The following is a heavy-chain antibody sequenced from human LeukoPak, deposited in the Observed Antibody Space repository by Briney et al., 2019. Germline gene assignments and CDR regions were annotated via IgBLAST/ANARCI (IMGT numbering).Heavy chain of an antibody. CDR2: INHSGRT. Sequence: SETLSLTCAVYGGSFSGYYWSWIRQPPGKGLEWIGEINHSGRTNYNPSLKSRVTISVDTSKNQFSLKLSSVTAADTAVYYCTQLWGGGYWGQGTLVTVSS. J-gene: IGHJ4*02. D-gene: IGHD5-24*01. V-gene: IGHV4-34*01. CDR3: TQLWGGGY. CDR1: GGSFSGYY.